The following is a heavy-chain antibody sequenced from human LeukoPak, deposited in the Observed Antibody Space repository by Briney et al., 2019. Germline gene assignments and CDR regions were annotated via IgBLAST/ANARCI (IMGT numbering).Heavy chain of an antibody. CDR3: ARVLYGSGSFDY. J-gene: IGHJ4*02. V-gene: IGHV3-74*01. Sequence: GGSLRLSCAASGFTFTSHWMHWVRQTPGKGLVWVSRINTDGRTTTYADSVKGRFTISKDDAKNTLYLQMNSLRAEDTAVYYCARVLYGSGSFDYWGQGTLVTVSS. CDR1: GFTFTSHW. CDR2: INTDGRTT. D-gene: IGHD3-10*01.